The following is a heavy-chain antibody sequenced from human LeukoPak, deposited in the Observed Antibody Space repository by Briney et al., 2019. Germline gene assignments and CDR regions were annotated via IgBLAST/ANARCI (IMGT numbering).Heavy chain of an antibody. Sequence: PGGSLRLSCAASGFTFDDYAMHWVRQAPGKGLEWVSGISWNSGSIGYADSVKGRFTISRDNAKNSLYLQMNSLRAEDTALYYCAKGLAAAESNWFDPWGQGTLVTVSS. J-gene: IGHJ5*02. CDR2: ISWNSGSI. CDR1: GFTFDDYA. CDR3: AKGLAAAESNWFDP. V-gene: IGHV3-9*01. D-gene: IGHD6-13*01.